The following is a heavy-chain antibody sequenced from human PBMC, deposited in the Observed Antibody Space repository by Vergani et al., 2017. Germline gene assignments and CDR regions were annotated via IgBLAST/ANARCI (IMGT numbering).Heavy chain of an antibody. D-gene: IGHD2-15*01. CDR1: GGSISSSSYY. CDR2: IYYSGST. V-gene: IGHV4-61*05. CDR3: AVVVVAATNWFDP. J-gene: IGHJ5*02. Sequence: QLQLQESGPGLVKPSETLSLTCTVSGGSISSSSYYWGWIRQPPGKGLEWIGYIYYSGSTNYNPSLKSRVTISVDTSKNQFSLKLSSVTAADTAVYYCAVVVVAATNWFDPWGQGTLVTVSS.